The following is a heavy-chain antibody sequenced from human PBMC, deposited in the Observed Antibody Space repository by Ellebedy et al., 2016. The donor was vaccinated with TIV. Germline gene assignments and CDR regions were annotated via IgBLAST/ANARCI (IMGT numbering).Heavy chain of an antibody. J-gene: IGHJ6*02. CDR2: ISDGGGSI. Sequence: GESLKISCAASGFTFSSSWMHWVRQVPGKGLVWVSRISDGGGSIGYADSVKGRFTISRDDAKNSLYLEMNSLRAEDSAVYYCARENFYGMDVWGQGTTVTVSS. CDR1: GFTFSSSW. CDR3: ARENFYGMDV. V-gene: IGHV3-74*01.